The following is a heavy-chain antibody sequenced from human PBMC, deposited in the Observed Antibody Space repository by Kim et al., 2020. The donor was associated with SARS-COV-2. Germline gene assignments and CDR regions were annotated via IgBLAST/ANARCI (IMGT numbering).Heavy chain of an antibody. J-gene: IGHJ4*02. D-gene: IGHD3-10*01. V-gene: IGHV3-21*06. Sequence: YYADSVNGRCTSTRDNAKNSLFLEMNSLRAEDTAMYYCARGGSTRVRGVHFWGQGTLVTVSS. CDR3: ARGGSTRVRGVHF.